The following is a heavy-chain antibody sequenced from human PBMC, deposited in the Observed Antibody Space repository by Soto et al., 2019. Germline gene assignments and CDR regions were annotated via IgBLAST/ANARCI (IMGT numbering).Heavy chain of an antibody. Sequence: SGPTLVNPTQTLTLTCTFSGFSLSTSGVGVGWIRQPPGKALEWLALIYWDDDKRYSPSLKSRLTITKDTSKNQVVLTMTNMDPVDRATYYCAHTTIRFLEWYKVNWLDPWGQGPLVTVSS. D-gene: IGHD3-3*01. V-gene: IGHV2-5*02. CDR2: IYWDDDK. CDR1: GFSLSTSGVG. CDR3: AHTTIRFLEWYKVNWLDP. J-gene: IGHJ5*02.